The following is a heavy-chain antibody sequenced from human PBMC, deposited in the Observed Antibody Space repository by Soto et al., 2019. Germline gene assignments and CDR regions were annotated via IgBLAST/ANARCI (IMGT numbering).Heavy chain of an antibody. D-gene: IGHD2-15*01. Sequence: QVQLVQSGAEVKKPGSSVKVSCKASGGTFSSYAISWVRQAPGQGLEWMGGIIPIFGTANYAQKFQGRVTVTADESASTAYMERSSRSSEDTAVYYCATGWLRYGGSADRRYYSGMDVWGQGTTVTVCS. V-gene: IGHV1-69*12. CDR3: ATGWLRYGGSADRRYYSGMDV. J-gene: IGHJ6*02. CDR1: GGTFSSYA. CDR2: IIPIFGTA.